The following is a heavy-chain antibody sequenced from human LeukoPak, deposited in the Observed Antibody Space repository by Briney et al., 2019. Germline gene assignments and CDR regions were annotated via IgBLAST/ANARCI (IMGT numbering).Heavy chain of an antibody. Sequence: SETLSLTCTVSGGSMNNNNYFWDWDWIRQPPGKGLEWIGSISHSGTTLFNPSLMSRVTISKDTSKNQSSLKVTSVTPADTAVYFCARERPMTTGSYFDLWGQGFLVTVSS. CDR1: GGSMNNNNYFWD. CDR2: ISHSGTT. CDR3: ARERPMTTGSYFDL. D-gene: IGHD4-11*01. V-gene: IGHV4-39*07. J-gene: IGHJ4*02.